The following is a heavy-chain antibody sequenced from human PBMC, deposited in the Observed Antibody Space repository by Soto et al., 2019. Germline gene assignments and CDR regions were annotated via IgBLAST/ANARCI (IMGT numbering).Heavy chain of an antibody. Sequence: VQLLESGGGLVQPGGSLRLSCAASGFTFSSYAMSWVRQAPGKWLEWVSAISGRGGSTYYADSVKGRFTISRDNSKNTLYLQMNSLRAEDTAVYYCAKVPGSGSYPNWFDPWGQGTLVTVSS. J-gene: IGHJ5*02. CDR1: GFTFSSYA. CDR2: ISGRGGST. D-gene: IGHD3-10*01. V-gene: IGHV3-23*01. CDR3: AKVPGSGSYPNWFDP.